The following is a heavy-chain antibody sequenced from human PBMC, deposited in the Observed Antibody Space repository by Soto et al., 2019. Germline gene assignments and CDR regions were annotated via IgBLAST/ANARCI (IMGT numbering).Heavy chain of an antibody. D-gene: IGHD1-26*01. CDR2: VNPSSGST. Sequence: VASVKVSCKTSGYTFTSYYIHWVRQAPGQGLEWMGIVNPSSGSTSYPQKFQGRVTMTRDTSTSTVYMDLSSLKSEDTAVYYCAKGSSGSYLNWFGPWGQGTLVTVSS. V-gene: IGHV1-46*01. J-gene: IGHJ5*02. CDR1: GYTFTSYY. CDR3: AKGSSGSYLNWFGP.